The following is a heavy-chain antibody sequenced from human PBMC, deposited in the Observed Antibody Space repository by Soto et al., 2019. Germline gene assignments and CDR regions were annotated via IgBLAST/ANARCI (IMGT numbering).Heavy chain of an antibody. J-gene: IGHJ4*02. CDR2: ISWNSGSI. V-gene: IGHV3-9*01. Sequence: EVQLLESGGGLVQPGRSLRLSCAASGFTFDDYAMHWVRQAPGKGLEWVSGISWNSGSIGYADSVKGRFTISRDNAKNSLYLQMNSLRAEDTALYYCAKDKRASGYYFDYWGQGTLVTVSS. D-gene: IGHD3-10*01. CDR1: GFTFDDYA. CDR3: AKDKRASGYYFDY.